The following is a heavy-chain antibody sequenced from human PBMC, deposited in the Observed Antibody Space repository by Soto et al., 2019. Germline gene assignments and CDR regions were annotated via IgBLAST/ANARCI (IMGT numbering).Heavy chain of an antibody. CDR1: GGTFSSYT. D-gene: IGHD3-3*01. Sequence: QVQLVQSGAEVKQPGSSVKVSCKASGGTFSSYTISWVRQAPGQGLEWMGRIIPILGIANYAQKFQGRVTITADKSTSTAYMELSSLRSEDTAVYYCARDRSTIFGVVITGRAFDIWGQGTMVTVSS. CDR2: IIPILGIA. J-gene: IGHJ3*02. V-gene: IGHV1-69*08. CDR3: ARDRSTIFGVVITGRAFDI.